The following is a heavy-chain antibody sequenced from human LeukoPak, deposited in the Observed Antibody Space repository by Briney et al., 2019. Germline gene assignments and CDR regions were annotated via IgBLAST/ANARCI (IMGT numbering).Heavy chain of an antibody. V-gene: IGHV3-23*01. CDR1: GFRFSEYS. Sequence: GGSLRLSCAASGFRFSEYSMNWVRQAPGKGLEWVSAISGSGRSTYYADSVKGRFTISRDNSKNTLYLQMNSLRGEDTAVYYCAKDRMDDFWSGRLGQNWFDPWGQGTLVTVSS. J-gene: IGHJ5*02. CDR3: AKDRMDDFWSGRLGQNWFDP. D-gene: IGHD3-3*01. CDR2: ISGSGRST.